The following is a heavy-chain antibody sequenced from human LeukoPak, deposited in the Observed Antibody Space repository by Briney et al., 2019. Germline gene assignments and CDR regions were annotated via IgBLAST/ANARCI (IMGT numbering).Heavy chain of an antibody. V-gene: IGHV3-23*01. D-gene: IGHD2-15*01. Sequence: GGSLRLSCAASGFTFSSSATSWVRQAPGKGLEWVSAISNTGGYTYYADSVQGRFTISRDNSKSTLCLQMNSLRAEDTAVYYCAKQLGYCSDGSCYFPYWGQGTLVTVSS. CDR2: ISNTGGYT. CDR1: GFTFSSSA. J-gene: IGHJ4*02. CDR3: AKQLGYCSDGSCYFPY.